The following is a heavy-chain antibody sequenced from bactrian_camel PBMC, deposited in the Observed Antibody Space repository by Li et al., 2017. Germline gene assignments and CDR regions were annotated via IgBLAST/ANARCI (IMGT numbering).Heavy chain of an antibody. J-gene: IGHJ4*01. CDR2: IYTADGAT. D-gene: IGHD3*01. CDR1: GYTYSRSRYC. V-gene: IGHV3S1*01. Sequence: HVQLVESGGGSVQAGGSLRLSCAASGYTYSRSRYCMGWFRQAPGKEREGVASIYTADGATYYADSVKGRFSISQDNAERTLYLQMNSLKIEDTAVYYCALGSSRQATMTARGKGTQVTVS.